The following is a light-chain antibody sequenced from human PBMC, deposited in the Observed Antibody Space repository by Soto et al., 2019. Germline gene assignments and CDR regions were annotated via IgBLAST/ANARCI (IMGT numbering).Light chain of an antibody. J-gene: IGKJ4*01. CDR1: QDISNY. V-gene: IGKV1-33*01. Sequence: DIQMTQSPSSLSASVGDRVTITCQASQDISNYVNWYQQKPGKAPKLLIYDASNLETGVPSRFSGSGPGTDFTFTISSLQPEDIATYYCQQYNSYLTFGGGTKVDI. CDR2: DAS. CDR3: QQYNSYLT.